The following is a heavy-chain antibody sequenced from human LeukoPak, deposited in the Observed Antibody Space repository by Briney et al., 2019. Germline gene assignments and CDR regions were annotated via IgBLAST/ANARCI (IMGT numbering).Heavy chain of an antibody. D-gene: IGHD3-16*01. V-gene: IGHV3-23*01. CDR1: GFTFSSYA. CDR3: AKGLRTGVGPYMGYHYYMDV. J-gene: IGHJ6*03. CDR2: ISGRGGST. Sequence: GGSLRLSCAASGFTFSSYAMSWVRQAPGKGLEWVSAISGRGEWVSAISGRGGSTYYAESVKGRFTISRDNSKNTLYLQMNSLRDEDTGVYYCAKGLRTGVGPYMGYHYYMDVWGKGATVTVSS.